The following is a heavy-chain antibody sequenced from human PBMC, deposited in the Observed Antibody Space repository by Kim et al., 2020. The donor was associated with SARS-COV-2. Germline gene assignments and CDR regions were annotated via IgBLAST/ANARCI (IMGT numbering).Heavy chain of an antibody. D-gene: IGHD2-21*02. CDR3: ARYIRDGIVVVTAIGQNTGAFDI. CDR1: GGSISSGGYY. V-gene: IGHV4-31*03. CDR2: IYYSGST. J-gene: IGHJ3*02. Sequence: SETLSLTCTVSGGSISSGGYYWSWIRQHPGKGLEWIGYIYYSGSTYYNPSLKSRVTISVDTSKNQFSLKLSSVTAADTAVYYCARYIRDGIVVVTAIGQNTGAFDICGQGTMVTVSS.